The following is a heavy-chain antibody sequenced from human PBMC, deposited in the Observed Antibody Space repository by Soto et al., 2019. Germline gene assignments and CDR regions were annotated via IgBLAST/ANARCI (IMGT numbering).Heavy chain of an antibody. CDR3: TTHAPEAMIRK. CDR1: GFTFSSYG. Sequence: GGSLRLSCAASGFTFSSYGMSWVRQAPGKGLEWVSSISNSGSEIFYAASVKGRFTISRDDSKNTAFLQMNSLKTEDTALYYCTTHAPEAMIRKWGLATLVTGS. CDR2: ISNSGSEI. J-gene: IGHJ4*02. V-gene: IGHV3-23*01. D-gene: IGHD3-22*01.